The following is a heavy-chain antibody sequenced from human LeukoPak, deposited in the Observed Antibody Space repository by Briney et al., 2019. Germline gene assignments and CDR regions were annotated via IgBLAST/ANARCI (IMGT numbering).Heavy chain of an antibody. D-gene: IGHD6-13*01. CDR1: GFTFSSYW. J-gene: IGHJ6*03. V-gene: IGHV3-7*01. Sequence: PGGSLRLSCAASGFTFSSYWMSWVRQAPGKGLEWVANIKQDGSEKYYVDSVKGRFTISRDNAKNSLYLQMNSLRAEDTAVYYCARDPAAGYYYYMDVWGKGTTVTISS. CDR3: ARDPAAGYYYYMDV. CDR2: IKQDGSEK.